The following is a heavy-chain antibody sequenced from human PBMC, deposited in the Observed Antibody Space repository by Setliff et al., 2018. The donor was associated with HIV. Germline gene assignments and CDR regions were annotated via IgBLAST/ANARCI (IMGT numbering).Heavy chain of an antibody. Sequence: PGGSLRLSCAASGFTFSSYAMSRVRQAPGKGLEWVSAISGSGGSTYYADSVKGRFTISRDNSKNTLYLQMNSLRAEDTAVYYCARGNYVGLYYYYGMDVWGQGTTVTVSS. J-gene: IGHJ6*02. CDR3: ARGNYVGLYYYYGMDV. D-gene: IGHD1-7*01. CDR2: ISGSGGST. V-gene: IGHV3-23*01. CDR1: GFTFSSYA.